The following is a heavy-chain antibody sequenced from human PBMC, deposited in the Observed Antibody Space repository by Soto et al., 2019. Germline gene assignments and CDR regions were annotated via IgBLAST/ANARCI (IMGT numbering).Heavy chain of an antibody. CDR2: VYNSGTT. V-gene: IGHV4-61*01. CDR1: GWSVSSASYY. CDR3: AREFAF. J-gene: IGHJ4*02. Sequence: PSETLCVTRSGSGWSVSSASYYWSWIRQPPGKGLEWIGLVYNSGTTNYNPSLKSRVTISLDKSKSQFSLKLTSVTAADTAVYYCAREFAFWGQGILVTVSS.